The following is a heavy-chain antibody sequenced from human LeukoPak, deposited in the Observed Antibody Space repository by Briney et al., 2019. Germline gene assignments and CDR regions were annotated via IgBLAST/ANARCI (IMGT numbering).Heavy chain of an antibody. V-gene: IGHV4-38-2*01. Sequence: PPETLSLTCAVSGYSISSGFYWGWIRQPPGKGLAWIGNIYHSGSTYYNPSLKSRVTISVDTSKNQFSLKLSSVTAADTAVYYCARWGHLRYFGPGGDFDYWGQGTLVTVSS. J-gene: IGHJ4*02. CDR2: IYHSGST. CDR3: ARWGHLRYFGPGGDFDY. CDR1: GYSISSGFY. D-gene: IGHD3-9*01.